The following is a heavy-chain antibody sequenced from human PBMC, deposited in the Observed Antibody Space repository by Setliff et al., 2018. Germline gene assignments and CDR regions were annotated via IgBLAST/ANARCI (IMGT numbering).Heavy chain of an antibody. CDR2: ITYSGSA. Sequence: TSETLSLTCNVSGVSITTFYWTWIRRPPGKGLEWIGFITYSGSANYHPSLKSRVTISLDTSKNQFSLKLSSVTAADTAVYYCARVDDVGSGYENWIDPWGRGTLVTVSS. J-gene: IGHJ5*02. CDR3: ARVDDVGSGYENWIDP. D-gene: IGHD3-22*01. V-gene: IGHV4-59*12. CDR1: GVSITTFY.